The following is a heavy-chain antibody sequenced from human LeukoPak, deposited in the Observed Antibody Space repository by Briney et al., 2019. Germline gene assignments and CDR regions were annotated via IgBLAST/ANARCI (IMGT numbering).Heavy chain of an antibody. CDR3: ARDQMVRGVIKSDAFDI. CDR1: GGSISSGDYY. J-gene: IGHJ3*02. D-gene: IGHD3-10*01. Sequence: SETLSLTCTVSGGSISSGDYYWSWIRQPPGKGLEWIGYIYYSGSTYYNPSLKSRVTISVDTSKNQFSLKLSSVTAADTAVYYCARDQMVRGVIKSDAFDIWGQGTMVTVSS. V-gene: IGHV4-30-4*01. CDR2: IYYSGST.